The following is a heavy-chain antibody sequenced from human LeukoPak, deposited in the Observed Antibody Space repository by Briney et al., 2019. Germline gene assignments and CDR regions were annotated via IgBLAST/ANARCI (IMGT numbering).Heavy chain of an antibody. CDR1: GGSISSYY. J-gene: IGHJ4*02. Sequence: SETLSLTCTVSGGSISSYYWSWIRQPPGKGLEWIGYIYYSGSTNYNPSLRSRVTISVDTYKKQFSLKLSSVTAADTAVYYCARKTDSSGWYVDYWGQGTLVTVSS. V-gene: IGHV4-59*01. CDR3: ARKTDSSGWYVDY. CDR2: IYYSGST. D-gene: IGHD6-19*01.